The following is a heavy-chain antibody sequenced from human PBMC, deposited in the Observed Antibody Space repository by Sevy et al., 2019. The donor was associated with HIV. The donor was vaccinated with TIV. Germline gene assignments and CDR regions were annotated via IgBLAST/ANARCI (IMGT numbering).Heavy chain of an antibody. CDR2: ISWNSGSI. Sequence: SLKISCAASGFTFDDYAMHWVRQAPGKGLEWVSGISWNSGSIGYADSVKGRFTISRDNAKNSLYLQMNSLRAADTALYYCATDALSVLDASDIWGQGTMVTVSS. J-gene: IGHJ3*02. D-gene: IGHD3-3*01. CDR3: ATDALSVLDASDI. CDR1: GFTFDDYA. V-gene: IGHV3-9*01.